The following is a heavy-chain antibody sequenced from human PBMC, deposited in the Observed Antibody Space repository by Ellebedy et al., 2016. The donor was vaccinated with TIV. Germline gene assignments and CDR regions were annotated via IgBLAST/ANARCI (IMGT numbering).Heavy chain of an antibody. D-gene: IGHD3-10*01. Sequence: MPSETLSLTCAVSGGSFSGYYWSWIRQPPGKGLEWIGEINHSGRTHYNPSLKSRVTISVDTSKNQFSLKLSSVTAADTAVYYCARGARSVYYYGSGSYLIYFDYWGQGTLVTVSS. CDR1: GGSFSGYY. CDR3: ARGARSVYYYGSGSYLIYFDY. V-gene: IGHV4-34*01. J-gene: IGHJ4*02. CDR2: INHSGRT.